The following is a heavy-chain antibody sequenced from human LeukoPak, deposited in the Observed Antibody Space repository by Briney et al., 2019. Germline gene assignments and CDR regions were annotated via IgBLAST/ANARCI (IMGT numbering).Heavy chain of an antibody. CDR2: INPNSGGT. Sequence: ASVKVSCKASGYTFTGYYMHLVRQAPGQGLEWMGRINPNSGGTNYAQKFQGRVTMTRDTSISTAYMELSRLRSDDTAVYYCARAGIYYGSSGYLDAFDIWGQGTTVTVSS. CDR3: ARAGIYYGSSGYLDAFDI. CDR1: GYTFTGYY. J-gene: IGHJ3*02. V-gene: IGHV1-2*06. D-gene: IGHD3-22*01.